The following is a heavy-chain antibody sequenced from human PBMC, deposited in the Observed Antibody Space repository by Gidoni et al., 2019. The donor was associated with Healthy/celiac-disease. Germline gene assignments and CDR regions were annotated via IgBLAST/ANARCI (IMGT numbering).Heavy chain of an antibody. CDR3: ASTRGYDILGWFDP. D-gene: IGHD3-9*01. V-gene: IGHV4-39*01. CDR1: GGSISSSSYY. CDR2: IYYSGST. J-gene: IGHJ5*02. Sequence: QLQLQESGPGLVKPSETLSLTCTVSGGSISSSSYYWGGIRQPPGKGLEWIGSIYYSGSTYYHPSLKSRVTISVDTSKNQFSLKLSFVTAADTAVYYCASTRGYDILGWFDPWGQGTLVTVSS.